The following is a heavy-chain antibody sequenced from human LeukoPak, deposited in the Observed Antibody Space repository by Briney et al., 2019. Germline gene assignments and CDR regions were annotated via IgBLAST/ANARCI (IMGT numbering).Heavy chain of an antibody. V-gene: IGHV3-30-3*01. D-gene: IGHD3-16*02. J-gene: IGHJ4*02. Sequence: PGRSLRLSCAASGFTFSTYAMHWVRQAPGKGPEWVAAISYDTSIIYYADSVKGRFTISKDNSKSTLYLQMNGLRTEDTAVYYCARSPVDLSQPFLDYWGQGTLVTVSS. CDR3: ARSPVDLSQPFLDY. CDR2: ISYDTSII. CDR1: GFTFSTYA.